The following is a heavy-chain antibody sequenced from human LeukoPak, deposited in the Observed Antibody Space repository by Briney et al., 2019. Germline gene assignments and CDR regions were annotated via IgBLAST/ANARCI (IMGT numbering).Heavy chain of an antibody. Sequence: PSETLSLTCAVSGYSISSGYYWGWIRQPPGKELEWIGSLYHSGSTYYNSSLKSRVTISVDTSKNQFSLKLSSVTAADTAVYYCARDGSGWIGYFDYWGQGTLVTVSS. V-gene: IGHV4-38-2*02. CDR1: GYSISSGYY. D-gene: IGHD6-19*01. J-gene: IGHJ4*02. CDR3: ARDGSGWIGYFDY. CDR2: LYHSGST.